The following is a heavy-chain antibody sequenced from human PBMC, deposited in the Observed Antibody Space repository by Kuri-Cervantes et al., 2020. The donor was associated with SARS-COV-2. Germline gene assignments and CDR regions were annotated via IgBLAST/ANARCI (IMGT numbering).Heavy chain of an antibody. CDR2: ISSSGSTI. D-gene: IGHD3-10*01. CDR3: ARNYYGSGSSSSVGV. Sequence: GGSLRLSCAASGFTFSSYEMNWVRQAPGKGLEWVSYISSSGSTIYYADSVKGRFTISRDNAKNSLYLQMNSLRAEDTAVYYCARNYYGSGSSSSVGVWGQGTMVTVSS. J-gene: IGHJ3*01. V-gene: IGHV3-48*03. CDR1: GFTFSSYE.